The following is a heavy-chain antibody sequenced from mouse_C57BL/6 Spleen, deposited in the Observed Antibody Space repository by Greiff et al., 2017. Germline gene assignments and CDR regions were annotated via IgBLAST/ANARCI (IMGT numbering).Heavy chain of an antibody. CDR2: IYPGDGDS. Sequence: QVQLQQSGAELVKPGASVKISCKASGYAFSSYWMNWVKQRPGKGLEWIGQIYPGDGDSNSNGKFKGKATLTAAKSSSSAYMHLSSLTSEDSAVYVCARGHTTVVATDYLDYWGKGTTLTVSS. CDR1: GYAFSSYW. CDR3: ARGHTTVVATDYLDY. V-gene: IGHV1-80*01. J-gene: IGHJ2*01. D-gene: IGHD1-1*01.